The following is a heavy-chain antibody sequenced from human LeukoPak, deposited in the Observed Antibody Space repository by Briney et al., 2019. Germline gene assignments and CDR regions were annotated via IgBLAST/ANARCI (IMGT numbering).Heavy chain of an antibody. J-gene: IGHJ4*02. V-gene: IGHV3-20*04. CDR1: GLSFDDYG. CDR3: ARDLIVVITGSFDS. CDR2: INWNGDST. Sequence: GGSLRLSCAASGLSFDDYGLTWVRHAPGKGLEWVSGINWNGDSTDYADSVKGRFTISRDNAKHSLYLEMNSLRAEDTALYYCARDLIVVITGSFDSWGQGTLVTVSS. D-gene: IGHD3-22*01.